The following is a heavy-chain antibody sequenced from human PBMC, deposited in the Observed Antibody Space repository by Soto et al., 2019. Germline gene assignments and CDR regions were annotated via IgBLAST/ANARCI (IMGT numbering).Heavy chain of an antibody. V-gene: IGHV4-34*01. CDR3: ARGSGYYDFWSGYYSYYYGMDV. Sequence: KPSETLSLTCAVYGGSFSGYYWSWIRQPPGKGLEWIGEINHSGSTNYNPSLKSRVTISVDTSKNQFSLKLSSVTAADTAVYYCARGSGYYDFWSGYYSYYYGMDVWGQGTTVTVSS. CDR1: GGSFSGYY. CDR2: INHSGST. D-gene: IGHD3-3*01. J-gene: IGHJ6*02.